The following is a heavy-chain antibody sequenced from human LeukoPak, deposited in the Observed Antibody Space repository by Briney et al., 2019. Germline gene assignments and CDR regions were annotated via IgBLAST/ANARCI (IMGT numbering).Heavy chain of an antibody. Sequence: ASVKVSCKASGYTFTGYYMHWLRQAPVQGLEWMGRINPNSGGTNYAQKFQGRVTMTRDTSISTAYMELSRLRSDDTAVYYCAREGYSSSPFQHWGQGTLVTVSS. V-gene: IGHV1-2*06. D-gene: IGHD6-13*01. CDR2: INPNSGGT. CDR1: GYTFTGYY. J-gene: IGHJ1*01. CDR3: AREGYSSSPFQH.